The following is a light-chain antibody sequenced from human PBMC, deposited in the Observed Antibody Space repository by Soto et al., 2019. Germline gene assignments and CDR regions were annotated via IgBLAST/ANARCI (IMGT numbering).Light chain of an antibody. CDR3: ATWDNTLSVEV. CDR1: NSNIGRNY. J-gene: IGLJ3*02. CDR2: GNN. V-gene: IGLV1-51*01. Sequence: QSVLTQPPSVSAAPGQKVTISCFGSNSNIGRNYVSWYQQLPGTAPKLLIYGNNNRHSGITDRISGSKSGTSATLGITGRQPGDEADYYCATWDNTLSVEVFGGGTKLTVL.